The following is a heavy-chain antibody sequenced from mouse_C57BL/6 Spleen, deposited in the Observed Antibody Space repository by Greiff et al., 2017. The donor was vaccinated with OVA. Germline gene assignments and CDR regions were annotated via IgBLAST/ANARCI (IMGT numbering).Heavy chain of an antibody. CDR2: IDPSDSYT. D-gene: IGHD2-4*01. CDR3: ARSAGYYYDREGFAY. J-gene: IGHJ2*01. Sequence: QVQLQQPGAELVRPGTSVKLSCKASGDTFTSYWLHWVKQRPGQGLEWIGVIDPSDSYTNYNQKFKGKATLTVDTSSSTAYMQLSRLTSEDSAVYLRARSAGYYYDREGFAYWGQGTTLTVSS. V-gene: IGHV1-59*01. CDR1: GDTFTSYW.